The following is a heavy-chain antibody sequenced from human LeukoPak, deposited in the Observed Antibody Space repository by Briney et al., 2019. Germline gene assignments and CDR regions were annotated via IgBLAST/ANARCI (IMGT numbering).Heavy chain of an antibody. Sequence: PSETLSLTCTVSGYSISSGYYWAWIRQPPGKGLEWIGSIYHSGSTNYNPSLKSRVTISVDKSKNQFSLKLSSVTAADTAVYYCARSSSWYGNWFDPWGQGTLVTVSS. CDR1: GYSISSGYY. J-gene: IGHJ5*02. V-gene: IGHV4-38-2*02. CDR2: IYHSGST. CDR3: ARSSSWYGNWFDP. D-gene: IGHD6-13*01.